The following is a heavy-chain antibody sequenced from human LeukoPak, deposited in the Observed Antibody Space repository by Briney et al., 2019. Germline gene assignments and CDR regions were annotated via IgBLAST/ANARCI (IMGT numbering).Heavy chain of an antibody. V-gene: IGHV4-34*01. CDR2: INHSGST. Sequence: PSETLSLTCAVYGGSFSGYYWSWIRQPPGKGLEWIGEINHSGSTNYNPSLKSRVTISVDTSKNQFSLKLSSVTAADTAVYYCARGGLPTEGAFDIWGQGTMVTVSS. CDR3: ARGGLPTEGAFDI. CDR1: GGSFSGYY. J-gene: IGHJ3*02.